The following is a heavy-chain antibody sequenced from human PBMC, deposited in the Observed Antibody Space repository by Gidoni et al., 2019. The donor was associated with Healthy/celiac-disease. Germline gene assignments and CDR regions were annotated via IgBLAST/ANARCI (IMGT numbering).Heavy chain of an antibody. CDR3: ARDKGLEPPRWYFDL. CDR1: GGAISSGGYY. J-gene: IGHJ2*01. V-gene: IGHV4-31*03. D-gene: IGHD1-1*01. Sequence: QVQLQESGPGLVKTSQTLSLTCTVSGGAISSGGYYWSWIRQHPGKGLEWIGYIYYSGSTYYNPSLKSRVTISVDTSKNQFSLKLSSVTAADTAVYYCARDKGLEPPRWYFDLWGRGTLVTVSS. CDR2: IYYSGST.